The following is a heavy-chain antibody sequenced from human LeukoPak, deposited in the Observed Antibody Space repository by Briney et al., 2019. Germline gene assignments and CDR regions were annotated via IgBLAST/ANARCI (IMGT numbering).Heavy chain of an antibody. V-gene: IGHV3-30*04. J-gene: IGHJ6*02. CDR2: ISYDGNTK. CDR1: GGTFRIYA. CDR3: ARGYCGRHSCYGDYYYYGMDV. D-gene: IGHD2-2*01. Sequence: WRSLSLSCAVSGGTFRIYAMHWVRQAPGKGLEWVAVISYDGNTKYYAASVAGRFNSSRHKTRHTLYPEMHSPRAEDTAMYYCARGYCGRHSCYGDYYYYGMDVWGQGTTVTASS.